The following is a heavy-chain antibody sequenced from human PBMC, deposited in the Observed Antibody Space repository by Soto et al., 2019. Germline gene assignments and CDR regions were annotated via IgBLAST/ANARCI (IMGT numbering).Heavy chain of an antibody. CDR1: GYTFTSYY. D-gene: IGHD3-3*01. CDR3: ARDGYYHFWSGYFPYYYGMDV. CDR2: INPSGGST. Sequence: ASVKVSCKASGYTFTSYYMHWVRQAPGQGLEWMGIINPSGGSTSYAQKFQGRVTMTRDTSTSTVYMELSSLRSEDTAVYYCARDGYYHFWSGYFPYYYGMDVWGQGTMVTVSS. V-gene: IGHV1-46*01. J-gene: IGHJ6*02.